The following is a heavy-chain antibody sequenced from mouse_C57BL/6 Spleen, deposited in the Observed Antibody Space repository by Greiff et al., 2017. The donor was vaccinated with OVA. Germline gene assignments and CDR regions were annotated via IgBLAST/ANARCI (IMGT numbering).Heavy chain of an antibody. J-gene: IGHJ3*01. CDR2: IDPSDSYT. D-gene: IGHD2-4*01. CDR1: GYTFTSYW. CDR3: ARSLYYDYDWFAY. Sequence: QVQLQQPGAELVKPGASVKLSCKASGYTFTSYWMQWVKQRPGQGLEWIGEIDPSDSYTNYNHKFKGKATLTVDTSSSTAYMQLSSLTSEDSAVYYCARSLYYDYDWFAYWGQGTLVTVSA. V-gene: IGHV1-50*01.